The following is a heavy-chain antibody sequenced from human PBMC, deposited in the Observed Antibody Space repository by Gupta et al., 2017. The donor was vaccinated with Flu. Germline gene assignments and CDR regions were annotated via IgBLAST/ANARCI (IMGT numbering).Heavy chain of an antibody. CDR2: IGFDSNNK. Sequence: QAPGKGLEWVAVIGFDSNNKYYSDSVKGRFTISRDNSKNTLYLQMSSLRVEDTAVYYCAKDNGTGWYLNGTDVWGRGTTVTVSS. J-gene: IGHJ6*02. D-gene: IGHD6-19*01. CDR3: AKDNGTGWYLNGTDV. V-gene: IGHV3-30*18.